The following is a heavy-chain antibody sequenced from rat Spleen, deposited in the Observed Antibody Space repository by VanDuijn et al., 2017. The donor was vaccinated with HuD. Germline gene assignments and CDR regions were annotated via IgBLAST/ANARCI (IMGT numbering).Heavy chain of an antibody. CDR2: ISPSGETT. D-gene: IGHD1-11*01. Sequence: EVQLVESGGGLVQPGRSLKLSCAASGFTFSNFGIHWIRQAATKGLEWVASISPSGETTHYRDSVKGRFTISRDNAKTTLYLQVDSLRSEDTATYYCATDDQIYGGYSEGFAFWGQGTLVTVSS. CDR3: ATDDQIYGGYSEGFAF. J-gene: IGHJ3*01. CDR1: GFTFSNFG. V-gene: IGHV5-19*01.